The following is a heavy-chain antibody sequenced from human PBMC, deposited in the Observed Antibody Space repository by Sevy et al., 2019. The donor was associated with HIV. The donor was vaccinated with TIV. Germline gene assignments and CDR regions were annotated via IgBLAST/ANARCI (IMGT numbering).Heavy chain of an antibody. Sequence: SETLSLTCTVSGGSITSGSYYWSWIRQPAGKGLEWIGRNYTSGNTNYNPSLESRVAMSVDTSKNQFSLNLSSATAADTAIYYCARGDDYNKGRAFDIWGQGTMVTVSS. V-gene: IGHV4-61*02. J-gene: IGHJ3*02. CDR1: GGSITSGSYY. D-gene: IGHD4-4*01. CDR2: NYTSGNT. CDR3: ARGDDYNKGRAFDI.